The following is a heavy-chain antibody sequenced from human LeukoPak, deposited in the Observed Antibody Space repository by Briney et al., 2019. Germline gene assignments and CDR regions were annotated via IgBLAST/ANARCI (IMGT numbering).Heavy chain of an antibody. Sequence: PSETLSLTCTVSGYSISSVYYWGWIRQPPGKGLEWIGSIYHSGSTYYNSSLKSRVTMSLDTSTNQFSLKMNSVTAADTAVYYFARGDDYYDSSGYAFDYWGQGILATVSS. CDR3: ARGDDYYDSSGYAFDY. D-gene: IGHD3-22*01. V-gene: IGHV4-38-2*02. J-gene: IGHJ4*02. CDR1: GYSISSVYY. CDR2: IYHSGST.